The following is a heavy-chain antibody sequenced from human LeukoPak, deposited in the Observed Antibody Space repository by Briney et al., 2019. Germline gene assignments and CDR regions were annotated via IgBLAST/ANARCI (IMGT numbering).Heavy chain of an antibody. D-gene: IGHD1-26*01. CDR3: ARERGGGATSGAFDI. CDR2: IYYSGST. V-gene: IGHV4-59*01. CDR1: GGSISSYY. J-gene: IGHJ3*02. Sequence: SETLSLTCTVSGGSISSYYWSWIRQPPGKGLEWLGYIYYSGSTNHNPSLKSRVTISVDTSKNQFSLKLSSVTAADTAVYYCARERGGGATSGAFDIWGQGTMVTVSS.